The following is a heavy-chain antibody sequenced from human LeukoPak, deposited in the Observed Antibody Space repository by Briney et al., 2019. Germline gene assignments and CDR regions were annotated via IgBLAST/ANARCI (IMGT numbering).Heavy chain of an antibody. Sequence: GGSLRLSCAASGFTFSSYAMHWVRQAPGKGLEWVAVISYDGSNKYYADSVKGRFTISRDNSKNTLYLQMNSLRAEDTAVYYCARGFYGAAGTSFPDFDYWGQGTLVTVSS. CDR3: ARGFYGAAGTSFPDFDY. V-gene: IGHV3-30-3*01. CDR2: ISYDGSNK. CDR1: GFTFSSYA. J-gene: IGHJ4*02. D-gene: IGHD4/OR15-4a*01.